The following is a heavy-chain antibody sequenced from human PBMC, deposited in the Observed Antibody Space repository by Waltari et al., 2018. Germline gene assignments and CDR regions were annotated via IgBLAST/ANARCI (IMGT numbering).Heavy chain of an antibody. J-gene: IGHJ4*02. CDR2: INQSGRT. Sequence: QVQLQQWGAGLLKPSETLSLTCAVYGGSFSGYYWSWIRQPPGKGLEGIGEINQSGRTNYNPSLKSRVTISVDTSKNQFSLKLSSVTAADTAVYYCARSGYSSSAGLDYWGQGTLVTVSS. V-gene: IGHV4-34*01. CDR1: GGSFSGYY. CDR3: ARSGYSSSAGLDY. D-gene: IGHD6-6*01.